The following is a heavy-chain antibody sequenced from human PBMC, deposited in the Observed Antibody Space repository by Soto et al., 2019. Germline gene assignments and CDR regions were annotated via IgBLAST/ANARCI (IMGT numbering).Heavy chain of an antibody. D-gene: IGHD1-7*01. J-gene: IGHJ3*02. Sequence: GGSLRLSCAASGFTFSSYSMNWVRQAPGKGLEWVSYISSSSSTIYYADSVKGRFTISRDNAKNSLYLQMNSLRAEDTAVYYCARVGLELLDAFDIWGQGTMVTVSS. CDR3: ARVGLELLDAFDI. CDR1: GFTFSSYS. V-gene: IGHV3-48*01. CDR2: ISSSSSTI.